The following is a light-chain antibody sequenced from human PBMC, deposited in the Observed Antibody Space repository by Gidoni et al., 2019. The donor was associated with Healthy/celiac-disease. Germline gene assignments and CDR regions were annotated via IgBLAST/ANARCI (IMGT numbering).Light chain of an antibody. J-gene: IGKJ1*01. CDR2: WAS. Sequence: DIVLPHSPPSLAVSLGERATINCKSSQSVLYSSNNKNYLAWYQQKPGQPPKLLIYWASTRESGVPDRFSGSGSGTDFTLTIGSLQAEDVAVYYCQQDYSTPPTFXXXTKVEIK. CDR3: QQDYSTPPT. CDR1: QSVLYSSNNKNY. V-gene: IGKV4-1*01.